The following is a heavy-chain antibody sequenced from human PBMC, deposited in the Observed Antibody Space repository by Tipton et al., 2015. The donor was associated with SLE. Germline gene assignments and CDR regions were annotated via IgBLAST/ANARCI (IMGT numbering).Heavy chain of an antibody. V-gene: IGHV3-30-3*01. CDR2: ISYDGSNK. J-gene: IGHJ4*02. D-gene: IGHD1-26*01. CDR1: GFTFSSYA. Sequence: SLRLSCAASGFTFSSYAMHWVRQAPGKGLEWVAVISYDGSNKYYADSVKGRFTISRDNSKNTLYLQMNSLRAEDTAVYYCARGVGATDYWGQGTLATVSS. CDR3: ARGVGATDY.